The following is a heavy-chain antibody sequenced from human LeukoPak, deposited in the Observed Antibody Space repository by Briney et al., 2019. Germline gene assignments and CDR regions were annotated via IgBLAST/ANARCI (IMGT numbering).Heavy chain of an antibody. CDR3: ARGYCSSTNCYSDY. CDR2: ISGSGSII. V-gene: IGHV3-48*03. D-gene: IGHD2-2*01. CDR1: GFNLSNNE. J-gene: IGHJ4*02. Sequence: QPGGSLRLSCEASGFNLSNNEINWVRQAPGQGLEWVSYISGSGSIIYYADSVKGRFTISRDNAKNSLSLKLNSVRAEDTAVYYCARGYCSSTNCYSDYWGQGTLVTVSS.